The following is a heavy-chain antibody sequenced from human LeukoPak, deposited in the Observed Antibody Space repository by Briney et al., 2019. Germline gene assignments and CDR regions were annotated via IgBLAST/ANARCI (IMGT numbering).Heavy chain of an antibody. CDR2: INPNSGGT. V-gene: IGHV1-2*02. J-gene: IGHJ6*04. D-gene: IGHD3-10*01. CDR3: ARDYGSGSYYWPTDV. CDR1: GYTFTGYY. Sequence: ASVKVSCKASGYTFTGYYMHWVRQAPGQGLEWMGWINPNSGGTNYAQKFQGRVTMTRDTSISTAYMELSRLRSDDTAVYYCARDYGSGSYYWPTDVWGKGTTVTVSS.